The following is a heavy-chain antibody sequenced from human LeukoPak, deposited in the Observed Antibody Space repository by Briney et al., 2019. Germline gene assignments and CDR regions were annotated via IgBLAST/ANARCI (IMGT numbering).Heavy chain of an antibody. J-gene: IGHJ3*02. CDR1: GFTFSSYN. V-gene: IGHV3-48*02. Sequence: PGGSLRLSCAASGFTFSSYNMKWVRQAPGKGLEWVSYISSSSSTIYYADSVKGRFTISRDNPKNSLYLQMNSLRDEDTAVYYCARDYYGSTGYHDAFDIWGQGTMVTVSS. CDR3: ARDYYGSTGYHDAFDI. D-gene: IGHD3-22*01. CDR2: ISSSSSTI.